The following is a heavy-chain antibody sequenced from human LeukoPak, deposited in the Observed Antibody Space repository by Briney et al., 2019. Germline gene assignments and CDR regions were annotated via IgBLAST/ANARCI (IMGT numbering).Heavy chain of an antibody. D-gene: IGHD3-22*01. CDR2: ICYSGST. J-gene: IGHJ4*02. V-gene: IGHV4-39*01. CDR3: ARQKPDYYDSSGYYYFDY. Sequence: PSETLSLTCTVSGGSISSSSYYWGWIRQPPGKGLEWIGSICYSGSTYYNPSLKSRVTISVDTSKNQFSLKLSSVTAADTAVYYCARQKPDYYDSSGYYYFDYWGQGTLVTVSS. CDR1: GGSISSSSYY.